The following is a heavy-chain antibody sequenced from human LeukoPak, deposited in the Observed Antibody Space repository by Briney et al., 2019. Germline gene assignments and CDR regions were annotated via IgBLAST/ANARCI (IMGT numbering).Heavy chain of an antibody. V-gene: IGHV3-13*01. CDR1: GFTFSSYD. CDR2: IGTAGET. CDR3: ARSMLPPHAFDI. Sequence: GGSLRLSCAASGFTFSSYDMHWVRQATGKGLQWVSGIGTAGETYYPGSVKGRFTISRENAKNSLYLQMNSLRAGDTAVYYCARSMLPPHAFDIWGQGTMVTVSS. J-gene: IGHJ3*02. D-gene: IGHD3-10*02.